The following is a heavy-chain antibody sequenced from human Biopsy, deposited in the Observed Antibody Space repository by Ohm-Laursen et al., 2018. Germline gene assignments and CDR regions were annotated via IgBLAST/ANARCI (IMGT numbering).Heavy chain of an antibody. V-gene: IGHV3-9*01. CDR1: GFTVSSNY. CDR2: ITWNSGTI. CDR3: AKARVAIRYFDI. Sequence: SLRLSCAASGFTVSSNYMSWVRQAPGKGLEWVSSITWNSGTIDYADSVKGRFTISRDNAKNSLYLQMNSLRAGDTALYYCAKARVAIRYFDIWGRGTLVTVSS. D-gene: IGHD2-15*01. J-gene: IGHJ2*01.